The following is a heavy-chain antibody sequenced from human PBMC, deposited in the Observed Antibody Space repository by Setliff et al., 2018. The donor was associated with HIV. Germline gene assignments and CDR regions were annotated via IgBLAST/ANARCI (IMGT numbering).Heavy chain of an antibody. V-gene: IGHV3-48*01. J-gene: IGHJ4*02. CDR3: GRGTLDF. Sequence: GSLRLSCAASGFTFDDYAMNWVRHATGKGLEWVEQISSSGFPIYYADSVRGRFTASRDNGKNSLFLQMNSLRAEDTAVYYCGRGTLDFWGQGNLVTVSS. CDR1: GFTFDDYA. CDR2: ISSSGFPI.